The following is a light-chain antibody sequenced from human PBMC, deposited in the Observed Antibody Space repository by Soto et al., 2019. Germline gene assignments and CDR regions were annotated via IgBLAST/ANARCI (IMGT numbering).Light chain of an antibody. CDR3: QQSYSTLYT. V-gene: IGKV1-39*01. CDR2: AAS. CDR1: QNISYY. J-gene: IGKJ2*01. Sequence: DIQMTQSPSSLSAPVGDRVTITCRASQNISYYLNWYQQKPGKAPKLLIYAASSLQSGVPSRFSGSGSGPDFSLTINSLQPEDFATYYCQQSYSTLYTFGPGTKLEIK.